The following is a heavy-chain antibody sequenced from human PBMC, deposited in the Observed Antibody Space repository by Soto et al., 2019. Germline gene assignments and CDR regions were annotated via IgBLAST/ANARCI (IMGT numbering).Heavy chain of an antibody. D-gene: IGHD2-15*01. CDR3: ARDCSGGSCYPDY. Sequence: VQLVESGGGLVQPGGTLRLSCAASGFTFSSYGMHWVRQAPGKGLEWVAVIWYDGSNKYYADSVKGRFTISRDNSKNTLYLQMNSLRAEDTAVYYCARDCSGGSCYPDYWGQGTLVTVSS. J-gene: IGHJ4*02. CDR1: GFTFSSYG. CDR2: IWYDGSNK. V-gene: IGHV3-33*01.